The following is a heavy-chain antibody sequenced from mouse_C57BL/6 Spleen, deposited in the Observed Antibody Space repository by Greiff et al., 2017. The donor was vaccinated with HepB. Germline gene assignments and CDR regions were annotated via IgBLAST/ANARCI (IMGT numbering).Heavy chain of an antibody. CDR1: GFNIKDDY. CDR2: IDPENGDT. D-gene: IGHD1-1*01. CDR3: TTDYGSSYGY. Sequence: EVQRQQSGAELVRPGASVKLSCTASGFNIKDDYMHWVKQRPEQGREWIGWIDPENGDTEYASKFQGKATITADTSSNTAYLQLSSLTSEDTAVYYCTTDYGSSYGYWGQGTTLTVSS. V-gene: IGHV14-4*01. J-gene: IGHJ2*01.